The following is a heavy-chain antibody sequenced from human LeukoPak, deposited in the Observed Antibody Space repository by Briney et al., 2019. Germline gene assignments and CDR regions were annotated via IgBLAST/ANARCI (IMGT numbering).Heavy chain of an antibody. D-gene: IGHD2-15*01. J-gene: IGHJ4*02. V-gene: IGHV3-30*14. CDR1: GFTFSSYA. CDR2: ISYDGSNK. CDR3: AREYGSGTFD. Sequence: GGSLRLSCAASGFTFSSYAMNWVRQAPGKGLEWVALISYDGSNKNYADSVKGRFTISRDNSKNTLYLQMNSLRAEDTAVYFCAREYGSGTFDWGQGTLVTVSS.